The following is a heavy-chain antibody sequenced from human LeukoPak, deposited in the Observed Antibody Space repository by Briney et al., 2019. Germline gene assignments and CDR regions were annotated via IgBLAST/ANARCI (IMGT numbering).Heavy chain of an antibody. D-gene: IGHD3-22*01. CDR2: IYYSGST. CDR1: GGSISSSSYY. J-gene: IGHJ2*01. CDR3: ARLVDSSGFPRGYFDL. V-gene: IGHV4-39*07. Sequence: TSETLSLTCTVSGGSISSSSYYWGWIRQPPGKGLEWIGSIYYSGSTYYNPSLKSRVTISVDTSKNQFSLKLSSVTAADTAVYYCARLVDSSGFPRGYFDLWGRGTLVTVSS.